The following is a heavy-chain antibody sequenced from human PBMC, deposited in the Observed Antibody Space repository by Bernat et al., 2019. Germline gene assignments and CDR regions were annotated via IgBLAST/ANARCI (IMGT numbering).Heavy chain of an antibody. V-gene: IGHV4-39*01. J-gene: IGHJ4*02. CDR2: IYYSGST. CDR3: AGQSEVLSYRGYDIGGIDY. CDR1: GGSISSSSYY. D-gene: IGHD5-12*01. Sequence: QLQLQESGPGLVKPSETLSLTCTVSGGSISSSSYYWGWIRQPPGKGPEWIGSIYYSGSTYYNPSLKSRVTISVDTSRNQFSRKRSSVTAAETAVYYCAGQSEVLSYRGYDIGGIDYWGQGTLVTVSS.